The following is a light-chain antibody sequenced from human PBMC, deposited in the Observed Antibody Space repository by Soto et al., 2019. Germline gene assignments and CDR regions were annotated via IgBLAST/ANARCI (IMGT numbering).Light chain of an antibody. CDR2: LNNDGSH. CDR1: SGHISYA. J-gene: IGLJ2*01. V-gene: IGLV4-69*01. CDR3: AAWDGSLNGVV. Sequence: QLVLTQSPSASASLGASVKLTCTLSSGHISYAIAWHKKQPGKGPRYLMDLNNDGSHTKGDGIPDRFSGSISGADRYLIISSLQSEDESDYYCAAWDGSLNGVVFGGGTKLTVL.